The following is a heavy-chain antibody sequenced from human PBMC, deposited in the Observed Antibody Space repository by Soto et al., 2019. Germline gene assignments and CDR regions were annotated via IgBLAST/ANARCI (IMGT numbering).Heavy chain of an antibody. J-gene: IGHJ6*02. V-gene: IGHV3-48*02. CDR2: ISSSSSTI. D-gene: IGHD6-6*01. CDR3: ARPEYRSSHYGMDV. Sequence: EVQLVESGGGLVQPGGSLRLSCAASGFTFSSYSMNWVRQAPGKGLEWVSYISSSSSTIYYADSVKGRFTISRDNAKNSLYLQMNSLREEDTAVYYCARPEYRSSHYGMDVWGQGTTVTVSS. CDR1: GFTFSSYS.